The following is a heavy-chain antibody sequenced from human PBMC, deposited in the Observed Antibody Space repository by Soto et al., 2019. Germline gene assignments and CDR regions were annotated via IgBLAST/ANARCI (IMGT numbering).Heavy chain of an antibody. D-gene: IGHD1-20*01. CDR2: INSDGSSI. CDR3: AKDWYHTIDS. Sequence: GGSLRLSCATSGFDYSNTWIHWVRQVPGQGLVWVSRINSDGSSIIYADSVKGRFTLSRDNAKNTVHLQMSSLRVEDTAVYYCAKDWYHTIDSWGQGIPVTVSS. J-gene: IGHJ4*02. V-gene: IGHV3-74*01. CDR1: GFDYSNTW.